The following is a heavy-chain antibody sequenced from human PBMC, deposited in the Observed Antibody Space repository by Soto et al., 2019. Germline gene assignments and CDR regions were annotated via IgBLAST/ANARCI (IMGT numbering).Heavy chain of an antibody. CDR3: ARDGAGCSGGSCYYPPGMDV. D-gene: IGHD2-15*01. J-gene: IGHJ6*02. V-gene: IGHV1-69*13. CDR2: IIPIFGTA. CDR1: GGTFSSYA. Sequence: ASVKVSCEACGGTFSSYAISWVRQAPGQGLEWMGGIIPIFGTANYAQKFQGRVTITADESTSTAYMELSSLRSEDTAVYYCARDGAGCSGGSCYYPPGMDVWGQGTTVTVSS.